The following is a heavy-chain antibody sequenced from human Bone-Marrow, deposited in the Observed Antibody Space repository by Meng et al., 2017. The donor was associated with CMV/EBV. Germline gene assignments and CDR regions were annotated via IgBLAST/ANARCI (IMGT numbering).Heavy chain of an antibody. CDR3: VKEGAYIVASPIFFDY. CDR1: GFTFSSYS. D-gene: IGHD2-15*01. CDR2: ISYDGSNE. J-gene: IGHJ4*02. V-gene: IGHV3-30-3*01. Sequence: GGSLRLSCAASGFTFSSYSLHWVRQAPGKGLEWVAVISYDGSNEYYTDSVKGRFTISRDNSKNTLDLQMNSLRSGDTAVYYCVKEGAYIVASPIFFDYWGQGTLVTVSS.